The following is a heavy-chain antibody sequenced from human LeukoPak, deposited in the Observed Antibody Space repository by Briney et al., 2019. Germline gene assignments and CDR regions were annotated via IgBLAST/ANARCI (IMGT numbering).Heavy chain of an antibody. Sequence: PGGSLRLSCAASGYTFSSYAMRGVRQAPGGGGEGVSAIIGSGGSTYYAASVQGRFTISSDNSKNTLYLQMNSLRAEDTAVYYCAKDGPGYSSSWIKFDYWGQGTLVTVSS. J-gene: IGHJ4*02. CDR1: GYTFSSYA. V-gene: IGHV3-23*01. D-gene: IGHD6-13*01. CDR2: IIGSGGST. CDR3: AKDGPGYSSSWIKFDY.